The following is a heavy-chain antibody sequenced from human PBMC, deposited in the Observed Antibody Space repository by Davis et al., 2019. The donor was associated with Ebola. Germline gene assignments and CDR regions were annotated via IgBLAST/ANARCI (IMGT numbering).Heavy chain of an antibody. D-gene: IGHD3-10*02. Sequence: GESLKTSCKVSCYSFTNYWICRVRQMPGKGLEWMGIIYPGDSDTKYSPSFQGQVTISADKSINTAYLQWSSLKTSDTAMYYCARHPYYVRDDDAFDIWGQGTMVTVSS. V-gene: IGHV5-51*01. CDR3: ARHPYYVRDDDAFDI. CDR1: CYSFTNYW. J-gene: IGHJ3*02. CDR2: IYPGDSDT.